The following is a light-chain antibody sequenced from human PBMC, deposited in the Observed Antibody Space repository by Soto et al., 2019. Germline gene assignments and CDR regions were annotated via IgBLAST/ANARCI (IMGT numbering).Light chain of an antibody. V-gene: IGKV1-6*01. CDR2: AAS. CDR1: QGGRND. Sequence: AIQMTQSPSSRSASVGDRVTITCRASQGGRNDLDWFQQKPGKAPKLLIYAASNLQSGVPARFSGSGSGTDFTLTISSLQPEDFATYYCLQKYFYPFTFGPGTKVDIK. J-gene: IGKJ3*01. CDR3: LQKYFYPFT.